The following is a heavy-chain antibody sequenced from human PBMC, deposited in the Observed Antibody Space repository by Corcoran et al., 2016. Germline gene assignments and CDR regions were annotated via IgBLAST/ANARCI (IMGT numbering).Heavy chain of an antibody. CDR2: INHSGST. J-gene: IGHJ5*02. CDR1: GGSFSGYY. CDR3: ARGPRNKPGDCWSGYYAVGAHVRGGFDP. Sequence: QVQLQQWGAGLLKPSETLSLTCAVYGGSFSGYYWSWIRQPPGKGLEWIGEINHSGSTNYNPSLKSRVTISVDTSKNQFSLKRSCVTAADTAVYYCARGPRNKPGDCWSGYYAVGAHVRGGFDPWGQGTLVTVSS. D-gene: IGHD3-3*01. V-gene: IGHV4-34*01.